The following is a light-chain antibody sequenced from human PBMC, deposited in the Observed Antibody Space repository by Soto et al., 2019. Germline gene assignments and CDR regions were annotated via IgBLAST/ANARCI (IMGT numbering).Light chain of an antibody. CDR1: QSVRST. CDR2: GAS. V-gene: IGKV3D-15*01. J-gene: IGKJ5*01. CDR3: QQYNKWPIT. Sequence: EIVMTQSPAALSVSPGERATLSCRASQSVRSTLAWYQQKPGQPPRLLIYGASIRATGVPARFGGSGSGTEFTLIISSLQSEDFAVYYCQQYNKWPITFGQGTRVEIK.